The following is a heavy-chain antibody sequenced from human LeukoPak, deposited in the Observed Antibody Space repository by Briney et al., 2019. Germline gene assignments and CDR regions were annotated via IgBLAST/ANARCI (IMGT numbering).Heavy chain of an antibody. V-gene: IGHV3-9*01. D-gene: IGHD6-19*01. J-gene: IGHJ4*02. Sequence: GGSLRLSCAASGFTFSSYSMNWVRQAPGKGLEWVSGISWNSGSIGYADSVKGRFTISRDNAKNSLYLQMNSLRAEDTALYYCAKDIYPSIAVAGTFDYWGQGTLVTVSS. CDR2: ISWNSGSI. CDR3: AKDIYPSIAVAGTFDY. CDR1: GFTFSSYS.